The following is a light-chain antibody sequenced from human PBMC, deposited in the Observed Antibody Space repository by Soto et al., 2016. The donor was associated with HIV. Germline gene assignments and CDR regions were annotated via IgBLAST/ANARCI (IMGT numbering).Light chain of an antibody. CDR3: LQHNVYPRT. V-gene: IGKV1-17*01. CDR1: QDIGND. J-gene: IGKJ1*01. CDR2: GAS. Sequence: DIQMTQSPSSLSASVGDIVTITCRASQDIGNDLGWYQQKPGQAPKRLIYGASSLESGVPSRFSGSRSATEFTLTISSLQPEDFATYYCLQHNVYPRTFGQGTRVDVK.